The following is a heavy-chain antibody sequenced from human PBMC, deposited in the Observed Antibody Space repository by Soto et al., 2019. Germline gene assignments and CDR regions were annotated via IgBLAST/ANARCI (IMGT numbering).Heavy chain of an antibody. CDR2: ISKSSSLT. CDR3: VRGDDRVD. V-gene: IGHV3-21*01. D-gene: IGHD1-1*01. CDR1: GFSFSSYT. J-gene: IGHJ4*02. Sequence: EVHLVESGGGLAKPGGSLRLSCVGSGFSFSSYTMTWVRQAPGMGLEYLASISKSSSLTLYADSVRGRFIISRDNARDSLFLQMYSLRAEDTAVYYCVRGDDRVDWGQGTLVTVSS.